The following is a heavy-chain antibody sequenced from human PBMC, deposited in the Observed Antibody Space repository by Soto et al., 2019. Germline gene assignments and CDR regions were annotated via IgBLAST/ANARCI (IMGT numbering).Heavy chain of an antibody. CDR2: IIPIFGTA. CDR1: GGTFSSYA. D-gene: IGHD3-22*01. Sequence: ASVKVSCKASGGTFSSYAISWVRQAPGQGLEWMGGIIPIFGTANYAQKFQGRVTITADESTSTAYMELSSLRSEDTAVYYCASQYYYDSSCYLYYYYYYGMDVWGQGTTVTVSS. V-gene: IGHV1-69*13. CDR3: ASQYYYDSSCYLYYYYYYGMDV. J-gene: IGHJ6*02.